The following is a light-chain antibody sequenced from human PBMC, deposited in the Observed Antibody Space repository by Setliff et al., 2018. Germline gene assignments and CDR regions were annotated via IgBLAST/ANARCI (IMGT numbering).Light chain of an antibody. V-gene: IGLV1-51*01. Sequence: QSVLSQPPSVSAAPGQKVTISCSGSTSNIGNNYVSWYQQFPGTAPKLLIYDNNKRPSGIPDRFSGSNSGTSATLGITGLQTGDEADYYCGSWDSSLSAGLFGGGTKGTVL. J-gene: IGLJ2*01. CDR3: GSWDSSLSAGL. CDR2: DNN. CDR1: TSNIGNNY.